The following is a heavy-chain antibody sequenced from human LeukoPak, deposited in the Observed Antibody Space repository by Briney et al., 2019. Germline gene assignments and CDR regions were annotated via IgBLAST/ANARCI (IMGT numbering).Heavy chain of an antibody. CDR2: MNPNSGRT. Sequence: ASVKVPCKASGYTFTGYYMHWVRQATGQGLEWMGWMNPNSGRTGYAQNFQGRITITRHTSISTAYMELSSLRSEDTAVYYCTRETSSRYFDYWGQGTLVTVSS. CDR3: TRETSSRYFDY. J-gene: IGHJ4*02. CDR1: GYTFTGYY. V-gene: IGHV1-8*03.